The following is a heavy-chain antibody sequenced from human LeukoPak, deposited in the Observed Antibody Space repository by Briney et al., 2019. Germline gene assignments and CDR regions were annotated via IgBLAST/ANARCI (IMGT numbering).Heavy chain of an antibody. CDR3: AREVGAYDY. CDR2: ISGSGGST. J-gene: IGHJ4*02. D-gene: IGHD1-26*01. V-gene: IGHV3-23*01. CDR1: GFTFSGFV. Sequence: PGGSLRLSCAASGFTFSGFVISWVRQAPGKGPQWVADISGSGGSTYYADSVKGRFSVSRDNSKNMLYLQMNSLRAEDTAVYYCAREVGAYDYWGQGTLVTVSS.